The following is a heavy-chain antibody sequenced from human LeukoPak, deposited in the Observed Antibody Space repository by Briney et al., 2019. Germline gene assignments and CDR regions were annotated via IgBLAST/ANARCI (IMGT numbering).Heavy chain of an antibody. CDR1: RFTFSNYA. CDR3: AKDFLTGYYSYYGIDV. CDR2: ISISGSTT. D-gene: IGHD3-9*01. V-gene: IGHV3-23*01. Sequence: GGSLRLSCAASRFTFSNYAMSWVRQAPHKGVEWVAAISISGSTTYYADSVKGRFTISRDNSKNTLYLQMNSLRADDTAVYYCAKDFLTGYYSYYGIDVWGKGTTVSVSS. J-gene: IGHJ6*04.